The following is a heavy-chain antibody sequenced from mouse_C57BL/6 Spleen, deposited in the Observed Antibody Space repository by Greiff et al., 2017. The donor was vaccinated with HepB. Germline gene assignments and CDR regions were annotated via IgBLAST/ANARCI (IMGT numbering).Heavy chain of an antibody. J-gene: IGHJ3*01. CDR2: IDPSNSYT. D-gene: IGHD1-1*01. CDR3: GRYYGSSRTWFAY. Sequence: QVQLQQPGAELVMPGASVKLSCKASGYTFTSYWMHWVKQRPGQGLEWIGEIDPSNSYTNYNQKFKGKSTLTVDKSSSTAYMQHRSLTSEDSAVYYCGRYYGSSRTWFAYWGQGTLVTVAA. V-gene: IGHV1-69*01. CDR1: GYTFTSYW.